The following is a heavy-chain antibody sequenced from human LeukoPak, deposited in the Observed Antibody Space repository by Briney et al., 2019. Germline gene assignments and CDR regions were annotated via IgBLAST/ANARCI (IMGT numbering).Heavy chain of an antibody. D-gene: IGHD2-15*01. V-gene: IGHV3-11*01. J-gene: IGHJ4*02. CDR2: ISSSGSAI. CDR3: ASPVLGYCSGGSCRDY. Sequence: GSLRLSCAASGFTFSDYYMSWIRQAPGKGLEWVSYISSSGSAIYYADSVKGRFTISRDNAKNSLYLQMNSLRAEDTAVYYCASPVLGYCSGGSCRDYWGQGTLVTVSS. CDR1: GFTFSDYY.